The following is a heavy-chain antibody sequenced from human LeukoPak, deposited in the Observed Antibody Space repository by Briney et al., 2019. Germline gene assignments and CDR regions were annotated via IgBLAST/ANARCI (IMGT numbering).Heavy chain of an antibody. J-gene: IGHJ4*02. Sequence: ASVKVSCKASGCTFSGYHMHWVRQAPGHGLEWMGWINPNSGDTKYAQNFRGRVTMTRDTSLSTAYMDLSRLRSDDTALYYCARARKTRNIYGDYVFLFDYWGQGTLVTVSS. CDR2: INPNSGDT. CDR3: ARARKTRNIYGDYVFLFDY. D-gene: IGHD4-17*01. CDR1: GCTFSGYH. V-gene: IGHV1-2*02.